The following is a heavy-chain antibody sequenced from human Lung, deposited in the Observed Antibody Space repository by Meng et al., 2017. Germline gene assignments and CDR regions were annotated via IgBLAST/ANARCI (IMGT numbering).Heavy chain of an antibody. J-gene: IGHJ6*02. CDR3: ARDWRGHSYGHYYYYGMDV. CDR1: GFTFSSYE. Sequence: GESLKISCAASGFTFSSYEMNWARQAPGRGLEWVSYISSSGSTKYYADSVKGRFTISRDNAENSLYLQMNSLRAEDTAAYYCARDWRGHSYGHYYYYGMDVWGQGTTVTVSS. V-gene: IGHV3-48*03. D-gene: IGHD5-18*01. CDR2: ISSSGSTK.